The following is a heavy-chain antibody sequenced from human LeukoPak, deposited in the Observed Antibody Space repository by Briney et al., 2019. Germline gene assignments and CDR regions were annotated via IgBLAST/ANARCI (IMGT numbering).Heavy chain of an antibody. V-gene: IGHV3-30*02. CDR1: GFTLSIYG. D-gene: IGHD2-21*01. Sequence: GGSLRLSCATSGFTLSIYGMHWVRQAPGKGLEWVAFIRYDGTSQYYADSVKGRFTISRDNSKNTLYLQMNSLRAEDTAVYYCAKGGMRGEGGELSVDYWGQGTLVTVSS. CDR3: AKGGMRGEGGELSVDY. CDR2: IRYDGTSQ. J-gene: IGHJ4*02.